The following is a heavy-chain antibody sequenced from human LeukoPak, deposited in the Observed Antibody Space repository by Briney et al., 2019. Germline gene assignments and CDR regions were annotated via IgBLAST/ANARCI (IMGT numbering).Heavy chain of an antibody. CDR2: IKHDGSEK. J-gene: IGHJ4*02. CDR1: GGSFSGYY. D-gene: IGHD3-3*01. V-gene: IGHV3-7*01. Sequence: ETLSLTCAVYGGSFSGYYWSWIRQPPGKGLEWVASIKHDGSEKYYVDSVRGRFTISRDNTKNSLYLQMSSLRAEDTAVYYCATDRGWRTSGYYLYYFEYWGQGTLVTFSS. CDR3: ATDRGWRTSGYYLYYFEY.